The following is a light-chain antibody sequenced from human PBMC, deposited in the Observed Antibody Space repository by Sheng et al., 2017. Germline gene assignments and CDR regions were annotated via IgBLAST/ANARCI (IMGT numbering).Light chain of an antibody. CDR1: SGSVSTSNY. CDR3: VLYMGSGFWV. J-gene: IGLJ3*02. Sequence: QTVVTQEPSVSVSPGGTVKLTCGLSSGSVSTSNYAGWFRQTPGQAPRTLIVNTNSRSSGVPDRFSGSILGNKAALTITGAQADDESDYYCVLYMGSGFWVFGGGTKVTVL. V-gene: IGLV8-61*01. CDR2: NTN.